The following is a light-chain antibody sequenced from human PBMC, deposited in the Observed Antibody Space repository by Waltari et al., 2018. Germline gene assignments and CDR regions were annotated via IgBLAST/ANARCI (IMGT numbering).Light chain of an antibody. CDR3: QQYNNWPSWT. V-gene: IGKV3-15*01. J-gene: IGKJ1*01. CDR2: GAS. CDR1: HSVSSN. Sequence: DIVMTQSPATLSVSPGESATLPCRSSHSVSSNLAWYQQKAGQAPRLLIYGASTRATGIPARFSGSGSGTEFTLTVSSLQSEDFAVYYGQQYNNWPSWTFGQGTKGEIK.